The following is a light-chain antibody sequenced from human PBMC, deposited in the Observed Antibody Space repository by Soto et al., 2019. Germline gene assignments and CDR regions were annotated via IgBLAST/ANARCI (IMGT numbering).Light chain of an antibody. CDR3: QQFVESPYT. CDR2: GAS. CDR1: QSVSSSY. J-gene: IGKJ2*01. V-gene: IGKV3-20*01. Sequence: EIVLTQSPGTLSLSPGERATLSCRASQSVSSSYLAWYQQKPGQAPRLLIYGASSRATGIPDRFSGSGSGTDFTLTISRLEPEDFAVYYCQQFVESPYTFGQGTKLEIK.